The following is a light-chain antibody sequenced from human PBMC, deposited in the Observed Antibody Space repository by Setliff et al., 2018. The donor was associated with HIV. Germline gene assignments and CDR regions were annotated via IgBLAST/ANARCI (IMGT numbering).Light chain of an antibody. V-gene: IGLV2-14*03. Sequence: QSALTQPASVSGSPGQSITISCTGTSNDVGGYNYVAWYQEHPGKAPKLMIYDVSNRPSGVSNRFSGSKSGSTASLTISGLLAEDESDYYCSSYTGSGTFGFGGGTKVTVL. J-gene: IGLJ1*01. CDR3: SSYTGSGTFG. CDR1: SNDVGGYNY. CDR2: DVS.